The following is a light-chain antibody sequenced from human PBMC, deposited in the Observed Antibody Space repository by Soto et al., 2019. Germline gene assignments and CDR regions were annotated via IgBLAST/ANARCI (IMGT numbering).Light chain of an antibody. CDR1: QSVNMH. V-gene: IGKV3-11*01. CDR2: DAS. CDR3: QQRSNWPGT. Sequence: EIVLTQSPATLSLSPGERATLSCRASQSVNMHLAWYQQKPGQAPRLLIFDASNRATGIPARFSGSGSGTAFTLTISSLEPEDFAVYYCQQRSNWPGTFGQGNKVEVK. J-gene: IGKJ1*01.